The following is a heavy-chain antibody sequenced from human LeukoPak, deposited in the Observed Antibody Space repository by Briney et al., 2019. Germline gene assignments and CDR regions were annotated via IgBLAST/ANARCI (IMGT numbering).Heavy chain of an antibody. D-gene: IGHD1-1*01. CDR3: ARDAVRDYYYYYMDV. CDR1: GFTFSSYE. Sequence: GGSLRLSCAASGFTFSSYEMNWVRQAPGKGLEGVSYISSSGSTIYYADSVKGRFTISRDNAKNSLYLQMNSLRAEDTAVYYCARDAVRDYYYYYMDVWGKGTTVTISS. J-gene: IGHJ6*03. CDR2: ISSSGSTI. V-gene: IGHV3-48*03.